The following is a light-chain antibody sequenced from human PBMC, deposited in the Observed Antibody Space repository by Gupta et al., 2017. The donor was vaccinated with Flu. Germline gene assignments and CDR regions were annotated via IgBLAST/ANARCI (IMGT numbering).Light chain of an antibody. V-gene: IGKV1-17*01. Sequence: DRLTNTCLASQDNRNYLGWFQQKPGQAPKRLIYVVSCLESGVPDRFSGSGSGTEFTLTISGLQAEDVAIYYCKQYYNLPRTFGPGTKVEIK. CDR2: VVS. CDR3: KQYYNLPRT. CDR1: QDNRNY. J-gene: IGKJ1*01.